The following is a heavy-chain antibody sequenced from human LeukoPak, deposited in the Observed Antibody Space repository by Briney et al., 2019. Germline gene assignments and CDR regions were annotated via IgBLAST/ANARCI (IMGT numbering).Heavy chain of an antibody. Sequence: PSETLSLTCTVSGGSISSYYWSWIRQPAGKGLEWIGRIYTSGSTNYNPSLKSRVTMSVDTSKNQFSLKLSSVTAADTAVYYCARGGADVDTAIRFDYWGQGTLVTVSS. CDR2: IYTSGST. CDR3: ARGGADVDTAIRFDY. D-gene: IGHD5-18*01. J-gene: IGHJ4*02. V-gene: IGHV4-4*07. CDR1: GGSISSYY.